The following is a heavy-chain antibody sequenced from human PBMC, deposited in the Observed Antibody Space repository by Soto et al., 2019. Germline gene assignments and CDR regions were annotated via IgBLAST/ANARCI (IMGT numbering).Heavy chain of an antibody. D-gene: IGHD1-7*01. CDR3: VKDQDWNYASNDAFDT. CDR2: IGSNGGST. V-gene: IGHV3-64D*06. Sequence: GGSLRLSCSASGFTFLSYAMHWVRQAPGKGLEYVSAIGSNGGSTYYADSVKGRFTISRDNSKNTLYLQMSSLRAEDTAMYYCVKDQDWNYASNDAFDTWGQGTMVTVSS. CDR1: GFTFLSYA. J-gene: IGHJ3*02.